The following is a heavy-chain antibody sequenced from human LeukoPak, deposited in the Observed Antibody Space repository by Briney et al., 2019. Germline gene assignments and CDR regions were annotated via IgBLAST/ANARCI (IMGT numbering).Heavy chain of an antibody. CDR1: GFTFSNAW. J-gene: IGHJ4*02. Sequence: GGSLRLSCAASGFTFSNAWMSWVRQAPGKGLEWVGRIKSKTDGGTTDYAAPVKGRFTISRDDSKNTLYLQMNSLKTEDTAVYYCTTDAMSSYCGGDCYSYVGYWGQGTLVTVSS. CDR2: IKSKTDGGTT. CDR3: TTDAMSSYCGGDCYSYVGY. D-gene: IGHD2-21*02. V-gene: IGHV3-15*01.